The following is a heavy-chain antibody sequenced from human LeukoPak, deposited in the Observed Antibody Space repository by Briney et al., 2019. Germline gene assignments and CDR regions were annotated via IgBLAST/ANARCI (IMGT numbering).Heavy chain of an antibody. Sequence: SETLSLTCTVSGGSISSYYWSWIRQPPGKGLEWIGYIYYSGSTNYNPSLKSRVTISVDTSKNQFSLKLSSVTAADTAVYYCARHGLHVGGATDIWGQGTMVTVSS. V-gene: IGHV4-59*08. CDR1: GGSISSYY. D-gene: IGHD1-26*01. J-gene: IGHJ3*02. CDR3: ARHGLHVGGATDI. CDR2: IYYSGST.